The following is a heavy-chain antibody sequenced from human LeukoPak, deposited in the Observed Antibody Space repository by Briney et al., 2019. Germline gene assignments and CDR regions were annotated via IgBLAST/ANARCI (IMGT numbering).Heavy chain of an antibody. D-gene: IGHD1-26*01. CDR2: ISWDGGST. J-gene: IGHJ3*02. V-gene: IGHV3-43D*03. CDR3: AKDRYSGSLDAFDI. CDR1: GFTFDDYA. Sequence: PGGSLRLSCAASGFTFDDYAMHWVRQAPGKGLEWVSLISWDGGSTYYADSVKGRFTISRDNSKNSLYLQMNGLRAEDTALYYCAKDRYSGSLDAFDIWGQGTMVTVSS.